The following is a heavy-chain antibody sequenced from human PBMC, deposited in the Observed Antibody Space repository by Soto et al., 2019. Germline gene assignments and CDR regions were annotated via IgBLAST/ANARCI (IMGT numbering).Heavy chain of an antibody. D-gene: IGHD6-19*01. CDR1: GFTFSSYA. J-gene: IGHJ6*02. CDR3: AKEGGSPVAGTRYSGMDV. V-gene: IGHV3-23*01. Sequence: EVQLLESGGGLVQPGGSLRLSCAASGFTFSSYAMRWVRQAPGKGLEWVSTIGGSGDITYYADSVKGRFTISRDNPKKTVFLQMNSLRVGDTAVYYCAKEGGSPVAGTRYSGMDVWGQGTTVTVSS. CDR2: IGGSGDIT.